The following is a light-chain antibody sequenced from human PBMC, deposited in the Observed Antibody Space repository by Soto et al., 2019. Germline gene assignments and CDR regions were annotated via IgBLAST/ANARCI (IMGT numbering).Light chain of an antibody. CDR1: QSTSTH. CDR3: QQYSTFSLK. CDR2: RAS. J-gene: IGKJ1*01. V-gene: IGKV1-5*03. Sequence: DIQMTQSPSTLSASVGDRVTITCLASQSTSTHLAWYQQQPGKAPKLLISRASRLESGVPSRFRGRGSRTELTLTISSLQPDDFATYYCQQYSTFSLKFGKSTKVDI.